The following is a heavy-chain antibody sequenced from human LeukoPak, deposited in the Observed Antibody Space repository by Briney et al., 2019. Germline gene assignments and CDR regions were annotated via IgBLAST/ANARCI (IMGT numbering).Heavy chain of an antibody. Sequence: PGGSLRLSCAASGFTFSDYAMTWVRQAPGKRLEWVSTMGGGVDDTDYADAVKGRFTISRDNSKNTLYLQMNSLRAEDTAVYYCAREYDFWSGYYTGIDAFDIWGQGTMVTVSS. J-gene: IGHJ3*02. CDR2: MGGGVDDT. CDR3: AREYDFWSGYYTGIDAFDI. CDR1: GFTFSDYA. V-gene: IGHV3-23*01. D-gene: IGHD3-3*01.